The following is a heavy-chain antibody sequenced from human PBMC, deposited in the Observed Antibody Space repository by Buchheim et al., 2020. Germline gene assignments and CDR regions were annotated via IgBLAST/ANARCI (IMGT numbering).Heavy chain of an antibody. V-gene: IGHV3-48*01. CDR3: AKVSRRATGHYVWGSLDY. Sequence: EVQLVESGGGLVQPGGSLRLSCAASGFIFNTYSMNWVRQAPGKGLEWVSFISSPSSTINYADSVKGRFTISRDNAKNSLYLQMNSLRAEDTAVYYCAKVSRRATGHYVWGSLDYWGQGTL. D-gene: IGHD3-16*01. J-gene: IGHJ4*02. CDR2: ISSPSSTI. CDR1: GFIFNTYS.